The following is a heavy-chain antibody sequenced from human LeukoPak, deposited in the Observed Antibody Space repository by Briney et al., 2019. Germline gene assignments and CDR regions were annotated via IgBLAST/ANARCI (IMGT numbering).Heavy chain of an antibody. CDR2: IRYDGSNK. V-gene: IGHV3-30*02. J-gene: IGHJ4*02. CDR3: ARGRIAVAGHFDY. Sequence: GGSLRLSCAASGFTFSSYGMHWVRQAPGKGLEWVAFIRYDGSNKYYADSVKGRFTISRDNSKNTLYLQMNSLRAEDTAVYYCARGRIAVAGHFDYWGQGTLVTVSS. D-gene: IGHD6-19*01. CDR1: GFTFSSYG.